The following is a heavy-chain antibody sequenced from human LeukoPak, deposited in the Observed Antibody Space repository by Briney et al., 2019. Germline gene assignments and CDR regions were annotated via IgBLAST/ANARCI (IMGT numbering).Heavy chain of an antibody. D-gene: IGHD3-22*01. V-gene: IGHV3-48*03. Sequence: GGSLRLSCAASGFTFSSYEMNWVRQAPGKGLEWVSYISSSGSTIYYADSVKGRFTISRDNAKNSLYLQMNSLRAEDTAVYYCAREVDYYDSSGYFHGAFDIWGQGTMVTVSS. CDR2: ISSSGSTI. CDR1: GFTFSSYE. CDR3: AREVDYYDSSGYFHGAFDI. J-gene: IGHJ3*02.